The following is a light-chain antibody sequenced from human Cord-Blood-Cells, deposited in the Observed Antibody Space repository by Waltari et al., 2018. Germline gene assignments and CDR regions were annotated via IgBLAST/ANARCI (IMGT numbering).Light chain of an antibody. V-gene: IGLV2-14*01. CDR3: SSYTSSSTLV. Sequence: QSALTQPASVSGSPEQSITISCTGTSSYVGGYNYVSWYQQQPGKAPKLMIYEVSNRPSGVSNRFSGSKSGNTASLTISGLQAEDEADYYCSSYTSSSTLVFGTGTKVTVL. CDR1: SSYVGGYNY. J-gene: IGLJ1*01. CDR2: EVS.